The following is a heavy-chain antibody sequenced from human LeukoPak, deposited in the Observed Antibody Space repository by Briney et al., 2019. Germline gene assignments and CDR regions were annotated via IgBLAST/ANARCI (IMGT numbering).Heavy chain of an antibody. J-gene: IGHJ1*01. CDR3: AKEPTSYSSGWYFQH. CDR1: GFTLRNYC. D-gene: IGHD6-25*01. V-gene: IGHV3-30*18. CDR2: VSHDGSTT. Sequence: PGGALRPSCAASGFTLRNYCMQGVRQASGKGPGWVGVVSHDGSTTFYADSVKGRFTISRDNSKNTLDLQMYSLRAEDTAVYYCAKEPTSYSSGWYFQHWGQGTLVTVSS.